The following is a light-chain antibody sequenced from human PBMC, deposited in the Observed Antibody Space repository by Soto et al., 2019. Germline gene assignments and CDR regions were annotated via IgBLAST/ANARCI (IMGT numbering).Light chain of an antibody. CDR2: DVS. J-gene: IGLJ1*01. V-gene: IGLV2-14*01. Sequence: ALTQPASVSGSPGQSITISCTGTSSDVGGYNYVSWYQQQPGKAPKLMIYDVSNRPSGVSNRFSGSKSGNTASLTISGLQAEDEADYYCSSYTSSSTLLYVFGTGTKLTVL. CDR3: SSYTSSSTLLYV. CDR1: SSDVGGYNY.